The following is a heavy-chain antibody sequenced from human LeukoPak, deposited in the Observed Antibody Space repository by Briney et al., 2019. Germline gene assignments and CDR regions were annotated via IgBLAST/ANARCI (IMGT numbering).Heavy chain of an antibody. CDR3: ARGPGGATRAGFDY. V-gene: IGHV4-4*07. CDR2: IYSTGTS. Sequence: SETLSLTCSVSGGSISNSYWSWIRQPAGKGLEWIGRIYSTGTSTYNPSLKRRVTMSVDTSKNQFSLKLISVTAADMAVYYCARGPGGATRAGFDYWGQGTLVTVSS. CDR1: GGSISNSY. J-gene: IGHJ4*02. D-gene: IGHD1-26*01.